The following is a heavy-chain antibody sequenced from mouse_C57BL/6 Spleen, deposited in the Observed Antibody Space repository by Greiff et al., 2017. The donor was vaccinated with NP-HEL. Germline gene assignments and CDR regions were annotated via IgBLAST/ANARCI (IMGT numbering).Heavy chain of an antibody. V-gene: IGHV1-55*01. CDR3: ASTRGRGWYFDV. J-gene: IGHJ1*03. CDR2: IYPGSGST. Sequence: QVQLQQPGAELVKPGASVKMSCKASGYTFTSYWITWVKQRPGQGLEWIGDIYPGSGSTNYNEKFKSKATLTVDTSSSTAYMQRSSRTSEDSAVYYCASTRGRGWYFDVWGTGTTVTVSS. D-gene: IGHD2-12*01. CDR1: GYTFTSYW.